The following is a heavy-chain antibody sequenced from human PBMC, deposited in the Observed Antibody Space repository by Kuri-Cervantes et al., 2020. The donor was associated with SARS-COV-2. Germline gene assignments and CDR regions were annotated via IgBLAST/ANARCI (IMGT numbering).Heavy chain of an antibody. D-gene: IGHD3-3*01. CDR1: GFTFSGYN. V-gene: IGHV3-21*04. Sequence: GGSLRLSCAASGFTFSGYNMNWVRQAPGKGLEWVSSFSGRSSYIYYADSVKGRFTISRDNAKNSLFLQMNSLRAEDTAVYYCAKDLYGFWSGTDYWGQGNLVTVSS. CDR3: AKDLYGFWSGTDY. J-gene: IGHJ4*02. CDR2: FSGRSSYI.